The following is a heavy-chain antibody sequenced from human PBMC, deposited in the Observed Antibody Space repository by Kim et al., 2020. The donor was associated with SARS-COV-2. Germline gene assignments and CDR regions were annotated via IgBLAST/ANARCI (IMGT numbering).Heavy chain of an antibody. Sequence: GESLKISCKGSGYSFTTYWIGWVRQMPGKGLEWMGIIYPGDSDTRYSPSFQGQVNIPADKSNSTAYLQWSSLKASDPAMYYCARRASCSSNICVTSVDVWGQGTSVTVSS. D-gene: IGHD2-2*01. J-gene: IGHJ6*02. V-gene: IGHV5-51*01. CDR2: IYPGDSDT. CDR3: ARRASCSSNICVTSVDV. CDR1: GYSFTTYW.